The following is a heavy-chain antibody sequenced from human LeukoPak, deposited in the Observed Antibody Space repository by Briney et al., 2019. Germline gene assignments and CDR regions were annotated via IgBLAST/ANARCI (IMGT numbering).Heavy chain of an antibody. V-gene: IGHV3-33*01. CDR3: ARDSGSGYYYVG. J-gene: IGHJ4*02. D-gene: IGHD3-22*01. CDR1: GFTFSSYG. Sequence: GGSLRLSCAASGFTFSSYGMHWVRQAPGRGLEWVAVIWYDGSNKYYADSVKGRFTISRDNSKNTLYVQMNSLRAEDTAVYYCARDSGSGYYYVGWGQGTLVTVSS. CDR2: IWYDGSNK.